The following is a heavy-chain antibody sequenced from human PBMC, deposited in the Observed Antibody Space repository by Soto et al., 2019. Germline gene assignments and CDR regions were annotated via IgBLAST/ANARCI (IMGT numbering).Heavy chain of an antibody. CDR1: GGSFSGYY. CDR3: RRYDYGDTESDY. J-gene: IGHJ4*02. CDR2: INHSGST. Sequence: SETLSLTCAVYGGSFSGYYWSWIRQPPGKGLEWIGEINHSGSTNYNPSLKSRVTISVDTSKNQFSLKLSSVTAADTAVYYCRRYDYGDTESDYWGQGTLVTVSS. V-gene: IGHV4-34*01. D-gene: IGHD4-17*01.